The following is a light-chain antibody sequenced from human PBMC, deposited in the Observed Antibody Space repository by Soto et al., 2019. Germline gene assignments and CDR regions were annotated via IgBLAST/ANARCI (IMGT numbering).Light chain of an antibody. Sequence: EIVLTQSPGTLSLSPGERATLSCRASRSVGTFLAWYQQKPGQAPRLLIYGASSRATVIPDRFSGSGSGTDFTLTISRLEHEDFAVYYCQQYSNSPPLTFGGGTKVEIK. CDR2: GAS. CDR1: RSVGTF. CDR3: QQYSNSPPLT. J-gene: IGKJ4*01. V-gene: IGKV3-20*01.